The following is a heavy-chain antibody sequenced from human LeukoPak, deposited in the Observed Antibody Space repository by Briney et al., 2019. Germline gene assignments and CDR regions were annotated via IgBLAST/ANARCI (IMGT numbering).Heavy chain of an antibody. CDR1: GFTFSSYA. CDR2: ISYDGSNK. CDR3: ARDRGYSYGFGGAFDY. Sequence: GGSLRLSCAASGFTFSSYAMHWVRQAPGKGLEWVAVISYDGSNKYYADSVKGRFTISRDNSKNTLYLQMNSLRAEDTAVYYCARDRGYSYGFGGAFDYWGQGTLVTVSS. V-gene: IGHV3-30*04. J-gene: IGHJ4*02. D-gene: IGHD5-18*01.